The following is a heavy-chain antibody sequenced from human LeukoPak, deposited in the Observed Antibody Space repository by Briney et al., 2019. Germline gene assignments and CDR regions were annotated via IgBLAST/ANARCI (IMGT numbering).Heavy chain of an antibody. Sequence: GGSLRLSCAASGFTFSSYAMSWVHQAPGKGLEWVSAISGSGGSTYYADSVKGRFTISRDNSKNTLYLQMNSLRAEDTAVYYCAKPSPGGSSGWFPFDPWGQGTLVTVSS. CDR3: AKPSPGGSSGWFPFDP. J-gene: IGHJ5*02. V-gene: IGHV3-23*01. D-gene: IGHD6-19*01. CDR2: ISGSGGST. CDR1: GFTFSSYA.